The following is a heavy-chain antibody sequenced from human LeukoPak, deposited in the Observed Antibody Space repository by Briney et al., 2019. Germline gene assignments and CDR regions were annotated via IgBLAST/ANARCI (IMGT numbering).Heavy chain of an antibody. J-gene: IGHJ5*02. D-gene: IGHD4-17*01. V-gene: IGHV3-23*01. CDR1: GFTFSSYA. CDR2: ISGSGGST. Sequence: GGSLRLSCAASGFTFSSYAMSWVRQAPGKGLEWVSAISGSGGSTYYADSVKGRFTISRDSSKNTLYLQMNSLRAEDTAVYYCAKPHDYGDYGWFDPWGQGTLVTVSS. CDR3: AKPHDYGDYGWFDP.